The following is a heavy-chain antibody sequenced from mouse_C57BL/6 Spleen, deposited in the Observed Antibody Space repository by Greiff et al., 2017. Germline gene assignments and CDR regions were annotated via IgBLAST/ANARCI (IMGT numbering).Heavy chain of an antibody. CDR1: GYTFTDYE. V-gene: IGHV1-15*01. D-gene: IGHD1-1*01. J-gene: IGHJ2*01. Sequence: VQLQQSGAELVRPGASVTLSCKASGYTFTDYEMHWVKQTPVHGLEWIGAIDPETGGTAYNQKFKGKAILTADKSSSTAYMELRSLTSEDSAVYYCTREDYGSFFDYWGKGTTLTVSS. CDR3: TREDYGSFFDY. CDR2: IDPETGGT.